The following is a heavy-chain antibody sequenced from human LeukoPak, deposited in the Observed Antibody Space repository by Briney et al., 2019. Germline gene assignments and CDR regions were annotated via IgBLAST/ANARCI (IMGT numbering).Heavy chain of an antibody. J-gene: IGHJ3*02. CDR1: GYTFTSYG. V-gene: IGHV1-18*01. D-gene: IGHD3-22*01. Sequence: ASVKVSCKASGYTFTSYGISWVRQAPGQGLEWMGWIRGYNGNTNYAQKLQGRVTMTTDTSTRTAYMELRSLRSDDTAVYYCARDLDPYYYDSSGYWGEAFDIWGQGTMVTVSS. CDR2: IRGYNGNT. CDR3: ARDLDPYYYDSSGYWGEAFDI.